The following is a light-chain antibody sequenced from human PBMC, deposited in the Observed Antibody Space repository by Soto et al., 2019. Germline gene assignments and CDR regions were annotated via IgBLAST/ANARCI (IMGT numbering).Light chain of an antibody. CDR3: SSLTTSFTYV. Sequence: QSALAQPASVSGSPGQSVAISCTGTSSDVGAYNYISWYRQHPGKAPKLLLSEVSNRPSGVSDRFSGSKSGNTASLTISGLQAEDEADYYCSSLTTSFTYVFGTGTKVTVL. V-gene: IGLV2-14*01. CDR2: EVS. J-gene: IGLJ1*01. CDR1: SSDVGAYNY.